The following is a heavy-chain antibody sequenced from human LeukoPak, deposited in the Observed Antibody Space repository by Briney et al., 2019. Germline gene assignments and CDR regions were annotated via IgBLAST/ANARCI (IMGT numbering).Heavy chain of an antibody. CDR2: ISYDGYDK. Sequence: GRSLRLSCAASGFTFNDYALYWVRQAPGKGLEWVTLISYDGYDKSYADSVKGRFTISRDNSKNTLYLQMNSLRAEDTAVYYCAKSGRITMVRGVYFDYWGQGTLVTVSS. V-gene: IGHV3-30-3*02. CDR1: GFTFNDYA. J-gene: IGHJ4*02. CDR3: AKSGRITMVRGVYFDY. D-gene: IGHD3-10*01.